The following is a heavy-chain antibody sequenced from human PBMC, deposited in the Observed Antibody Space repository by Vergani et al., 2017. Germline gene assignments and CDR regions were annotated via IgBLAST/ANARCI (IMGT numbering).Heavy chain of an antibody. Sequence: QVQLVQSGAEVKKPGASVKVSCKASGYTFTSYYMHWVRQAPGQGLEWMGIINPSGGSTSYAQKFQGRVTMTRDTSTSTVYMELSSLSSEDTAVYYCARGYCSGGSCYSLGYWGQGTLVTVSS. CDR2: INPSGGST. D-gene: IGHD2-15*01. CDR1: GYTFTSYY. J-gene: IGHJ4*02. CDR3: ARGYCSGGSCYSLGY. V-gene: IGHV1-46*03.